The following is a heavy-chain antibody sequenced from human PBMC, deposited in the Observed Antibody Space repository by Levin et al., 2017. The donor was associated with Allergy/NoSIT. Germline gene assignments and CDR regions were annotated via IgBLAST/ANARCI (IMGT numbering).Heavy chain of an antibody. CDR3: VKTDSGWYFDK. V-gene: IGHV3-23*01. Sequence: GESLKISCAASGFTFGSQAMSWVRQAPGKGLEWVSGMTGGISTFYADSVEGRFTISRDNSKNTLFLQLTSLRAEDTAIYYCVKTDSGWYFDKWGQGTLVTVSS. CDR2: MTGGIST. CDR1: GFTFGSQA. D-gene: IGHD6-19*01. J-gene: IGHJ4*02.